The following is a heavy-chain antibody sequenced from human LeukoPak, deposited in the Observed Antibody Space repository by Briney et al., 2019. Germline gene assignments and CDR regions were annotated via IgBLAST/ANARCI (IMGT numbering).Heavy chain of an antibody. J-gene: IGHJ5*02. D-gene: IGHD2-2*01. Sequence: GGSLRLSCAASGFTFSGYGMHWVRQAPGKGLEWVAVISYDGSNKYYADSVKGRFTISRDNSKNTLHLQMNSLRGEDTAVYYCAKGYCSSTSCYPIDPWGQGNPGHRLL. CDR1: GFTFSGYG. V-gene: IGHV3-30*18. CDR3: AKGYCSSTSCYPIDP. CDR2: ISYDGSNK.